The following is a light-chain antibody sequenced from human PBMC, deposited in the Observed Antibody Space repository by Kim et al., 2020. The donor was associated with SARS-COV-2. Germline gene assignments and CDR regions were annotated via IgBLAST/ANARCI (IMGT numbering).Light chain of an antibody. CDR2: DAS. CDR3: QHRSDWL. Sequence: LSLSPGERATLSCRASQSLSAHLAWYQQKPGQAPRLLIFDASERAIDIPPRFSGSGSGTDFTLTISSLEPEDFAVYYCQHRSDWLFGPGTKVDIK. J-gene: IGKJ3*01. CDR1: QSLSAH. V-gene: IGKV3-11*01.